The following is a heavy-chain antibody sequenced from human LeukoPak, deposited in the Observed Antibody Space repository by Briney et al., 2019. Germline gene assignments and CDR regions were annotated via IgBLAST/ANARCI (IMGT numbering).Heavy chain of an antibody. J-gene: IGHJ3*02. D-gene: IGHD3-9*01. CDR2: ISGSGIST. CDR3: AKADHYDILTGYFDAFDI. V-gene: IGHV3-23*01. Sequence: GESLRLSCVAPGFTFSSYAISWVRQALGKGLEWVSAISGSGISTYYADSVKGRFTISRDNSKNTLYMQMDSLRAEDTAVYYCAKADHYDILTGYFDAFDIWGQGTMVTVSS. CDR1: GFTFSSYA.